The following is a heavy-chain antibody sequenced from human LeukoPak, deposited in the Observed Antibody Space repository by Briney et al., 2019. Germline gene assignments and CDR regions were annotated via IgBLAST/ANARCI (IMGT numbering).Heavy chain of an antibody. Sequence: ASVKVSCKASGYTFSVYWIHWVRLAPGQGLEWMGWINPNSGGTNYAQKFQGRVTMTRDTSISTAYMELSRLRSDDTAVYYCARVVVVVAATGGVASRWFDPWGQGTLVTVSS. V-gene: IGHV1-2*02. CDR3: ARVVVVVAATGGVASRWFDP. CDR2: INPNSGGT. CDR1: GYTFSVYW. J-gene: IGHJ5*02. D-gene: IGHD2-15*01.